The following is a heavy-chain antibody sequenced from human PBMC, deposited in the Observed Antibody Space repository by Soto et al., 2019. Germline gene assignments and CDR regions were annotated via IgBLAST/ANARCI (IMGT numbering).Heavy chain of an antibody. CDR3: XXXXXXQLVSWFDP. V-gene: IGHV3-23*01. J-gene: IGHJ5*02. CDR1: GFSFSTYA. CDR2: ISAGGGNT. D-gene: IGHD1-1*01. Sequence: EVQLLESGGGLVQPGGSLRLSCAVSGFSFSTYAMSWVRQAPGKGLGWVSGISAGGGNTYYADSVRGRFTISRDNSKDXXXXXXXXXXXXXXXXXXXXXXXXXQLVSWFDPWGQGTLVTVSS.